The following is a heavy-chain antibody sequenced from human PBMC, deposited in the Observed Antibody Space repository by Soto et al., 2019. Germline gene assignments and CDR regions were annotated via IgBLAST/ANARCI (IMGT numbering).Heavy chain of an antibody. CDR1: GFTFSSYG. D-gene: IGHD3-3*01. CDR3: AKAPGYNYDFWSGYFDY. Sequence: PGGSLRLSCAASGFTFSSYGMHWVRQAPGKGLEWVAVISYDGSNKYYADSVKGRFTISRDNSKNTLYLQMDSLRAEDTAVYYCAKAPGYNYDFWSGYFDYWGQGTLVTVSS. V-gene: IGHV3-30*18. CDR2: ISYDGSNK. J-gene: IGHJ4*02.